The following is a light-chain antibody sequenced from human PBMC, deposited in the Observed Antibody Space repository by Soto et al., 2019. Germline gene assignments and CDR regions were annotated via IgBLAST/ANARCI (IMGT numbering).Light chain of an antibody. V-gene: IGKV3-20*01. CDR1: QSVSNNY. CDR2: GAS. J-gene: IGKJ3*01. Sequence: EIVLTQSPGTLSLPPGERATLSCRASQSVSNNYLAWYQQKPGQAPRLLIYGASSRATGIPDRFSGSGSGTDFTLTISRLEPEDFSVYYCHQYGTAPLTFGPGTKVDI. CDR3: HQYGTAPLT.